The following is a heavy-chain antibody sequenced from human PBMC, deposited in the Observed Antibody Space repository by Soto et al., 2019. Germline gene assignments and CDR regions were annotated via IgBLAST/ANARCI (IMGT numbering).Heavy chain of an antibody. CDR3: ARDGTYNWV. D-gene: IGHD1-1*01. J-gene: IGHJ4*02. Sequence: EVQLVESGGGLVQPGGSLRLSCAASGFTVSNNYMRWVRQAPGKGLEWVSLIYSGGATYYADSVKGRFTISRDNSKNTXYXXMXXLXXXXTAVYYCARDGTYNWVGGQGILVTVSS. CDR1: GFTVSNNY. V-gene: IGHV3-66*01. CDR2: IYSGGAT.